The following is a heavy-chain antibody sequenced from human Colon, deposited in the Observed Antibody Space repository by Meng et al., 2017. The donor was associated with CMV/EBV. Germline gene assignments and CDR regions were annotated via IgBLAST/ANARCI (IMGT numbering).Heavy chain of an antibody. CDR2: MSNTGDT. CDR3: ATFGGGWDLP. D-gene: IGHD3-16*01. Sequence: QLTLQESGPGWLSPSDTSTLICKTSGGSSSGSNYYWGWVRPPPGKGLKWIGSMSNTGDTNKHPSLKLRITMSIDTSKNQFSLRPTSEPAADTAFYYCATFGGGWDLPWGQGTLVTVFS. V-gene: IGHV4-39*07. J-gene: IGHJ5*02. CDR1: GGSSSGSNYY.